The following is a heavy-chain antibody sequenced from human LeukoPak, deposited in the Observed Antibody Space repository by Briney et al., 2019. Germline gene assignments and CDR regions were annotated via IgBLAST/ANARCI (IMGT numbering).Heavy chain of an antibody. CDR1: GGSISSYY. J-gene: IGHJ3*02. Sequence: SETLSLTCTVSGGSISSYYWSWIRQPPGKGLEWIGYIYYSGGTNYNPSLKSRVTISVDTSKNQFSLKLSSVTAADTAVYYCARDRTPRGGYSSSWYRDAFDIWGQGTMVTVSS. CDR3: ARDRTPRGGYSSSWYRDAFDI. D-gene: IGHD6-13*01. CDR2: IYYSGGT. V-gene: IGHV4-59*01.